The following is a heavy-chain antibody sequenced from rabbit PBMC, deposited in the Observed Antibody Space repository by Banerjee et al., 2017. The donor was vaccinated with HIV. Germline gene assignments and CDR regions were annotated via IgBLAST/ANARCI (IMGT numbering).Heavy chain of an antibody. D-gene: IGHD1-1*01. CDR2: IDPVFGST. J-gene: IGHJ4*01. CDR3: ARGYTYGSTSGYYNRALYYFTL. CDR1: GFDFTTYY. V-gene: IGHV1S7*01. Sequence: QLKETGGGLVQPGGSLKLSCKASGFDFTTYYMTWVRQAPGKGLEWIGYIDPVFGSTYASWVNGRFTISSHNAQNTLYLQLNSLTAADTATYFCARGYTYGSTSGYYNRALYYFTLWGPGTLVTVS.